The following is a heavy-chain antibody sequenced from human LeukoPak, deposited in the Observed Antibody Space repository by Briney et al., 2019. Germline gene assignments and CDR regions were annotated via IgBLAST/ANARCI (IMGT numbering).Heavy chain of an antibody. CDR3: AKTHYQLLPKILFDY. D-gene: IGHD2-2*01. Sequence: GASLRLSCAASGFTFSSYAMSWVRQAPGKGLEWVSAISGSGGSTYYADSVKGRFTISRDNSKNALYLQMNSLRAEDTAVYYCAKTHYQLLPKILFDYWGQGTLVTVSS. V-gene: IGHV3-23*01. J-gene: IGHJ4*02. CDR1: GFTFSSYA. CDR2: ISGSGGST.